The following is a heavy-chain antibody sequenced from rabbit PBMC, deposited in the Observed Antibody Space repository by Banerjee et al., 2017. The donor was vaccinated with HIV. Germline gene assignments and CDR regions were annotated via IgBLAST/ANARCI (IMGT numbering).Heavy chain of an antibody. CDR1: GFSFSSSYH. Sequence: QSLEESGGDLVKPGASLTLTCKASGFSFSSSYHICWVRQAPGKGLEWIACIWGGSSGTTYYASWAKGRFTISKTSSTTVTLQMTSLTAADTATYFCARDPRDAGYGEDNLWGPGTLVTVS. CDR3: ARDPRDAGYGEDNL. D-gene: IGHD2-1*01. J-gene: IGHJ4*01. CDR2: IWGGSSGTT. V-gene: IGHV1S40*01.